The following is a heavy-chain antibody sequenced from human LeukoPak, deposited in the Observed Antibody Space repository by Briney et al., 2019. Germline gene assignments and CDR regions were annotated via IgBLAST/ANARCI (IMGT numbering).Heavy chain of an antibody. CDR3: ARDHCSGGCCYRDY. CDR1: GYTFTSYG. Sequence: ASVNVSCKASGYTFTSYGISWVRQAPGQGLAWMGWISAYNGNTNYAQKLQGRVTMTTDTSTSAAYVELRSLRSDDTAVYYCARDHCSGGCCYRDYWGQGTLVTVSS. CDR2: ISAYNGNT. V-gene: IGHV1-18*01. J-gene: IGHJ4*02. D-gene: IGHD2-15*01.